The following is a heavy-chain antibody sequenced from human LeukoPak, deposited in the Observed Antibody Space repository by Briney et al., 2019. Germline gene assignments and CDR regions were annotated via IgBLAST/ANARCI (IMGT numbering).Heavy chain of an antibody. Sequence: GASVKVSCKASGYTFTTLGISWARQAPGQGLEWMGRINTYNDNTKYAQKFQDRITVTADTTTSTVYMDLSSLRSDDTAVYYCAREYCLGGKCWDPDYWGQGTLVTVSS. J-gene: IGHJ4*02. D-gene: IGHD2-15*01. CDR2: INTYNDNT. CDR1: GYTFTTLG. V-gene: IGHV1-18*01. CDR3: AREYCLGGKCWDPDY.